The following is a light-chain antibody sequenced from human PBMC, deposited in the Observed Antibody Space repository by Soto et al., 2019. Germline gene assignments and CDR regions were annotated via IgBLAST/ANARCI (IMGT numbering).Light chain of an antibody. J-gene: IGLJ1*01. CDR1: SSNIGAGYD. V-gene: IGLV1-40*01. CDR3: QSYDSSLNAYV. CDR2: GNS. Sequence: QSVLTQPPSVSGAPGQRVTISCTGSSSNIGAGYDVHWYQQLPGTAPKLLIYGNSNRPSGVPDRFSGSKSGTSASLAITGLQDEDEADYYCQSYDSSLNAYVFGTGTKVTVL.